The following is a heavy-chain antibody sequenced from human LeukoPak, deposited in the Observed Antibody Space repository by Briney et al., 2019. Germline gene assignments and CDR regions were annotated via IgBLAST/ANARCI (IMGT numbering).Heavy chain of an antibody. CDR1: GFTFSSYG. Sequence: GGSLRLSCAASGFTFSSYGMSWVRQAPGKGLEWVSAISGSGSSTYYADSVKGRFSISRDNGRNILYLQLNTLRAEDTAVYYCARCYYDSSGYCNGVDYWGQGTLVTVSS. CDR3: ARCYYDSSGYCNGVDY. J-gene: IGHJ4*02. D-gene: IGHD3-22*01. V-gene: IGHV3-23*01. CDR2: ISGSGSST.